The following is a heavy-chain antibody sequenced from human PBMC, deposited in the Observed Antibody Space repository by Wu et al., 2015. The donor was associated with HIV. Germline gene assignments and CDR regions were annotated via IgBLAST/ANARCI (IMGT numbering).Heavy chain of an antibody. CDR1: GGSISSHY. V-gene: IGHV4-59*11. CDR2: IYYSGST. CDR3: ARQKYYYYYYYMDV. J-gene: IGHJ6*03. Sequence: QVQLQESGPGLVKPSETLSLTCTVSGGSISSHYWSWIRQPPGKGLEWIGYIYYSGSTNYNPSLKSRVTISVDTSKNQFSLKLSSVTAADTAVYYCARQKYYYYYYYMDVWGKGTTVTVSS.